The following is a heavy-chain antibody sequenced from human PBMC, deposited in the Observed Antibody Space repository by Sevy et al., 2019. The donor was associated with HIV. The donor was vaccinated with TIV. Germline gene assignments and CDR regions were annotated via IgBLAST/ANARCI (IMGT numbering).Heavy chain of an antibody. Sequence: SETLSLTCAVSSGSISSGGYSWSWIRQPPGKGLEWIGYIYHSGSTYYNPSLKSRVTISVDRSKNQFSLKLSSVTAADTAVYYCARDSITMVRGVSFHSYYGMDVWGQGTTVTVSS. J-gene: IGHJ6*02. CDR3: ARDSITMVRGVSFHSYYGMDV. CDR1: SGSISSGGYS. D-gene: IGHD3-10*01. V-gene: IGHV4-30-2*01. CDR2: IYHSGST.